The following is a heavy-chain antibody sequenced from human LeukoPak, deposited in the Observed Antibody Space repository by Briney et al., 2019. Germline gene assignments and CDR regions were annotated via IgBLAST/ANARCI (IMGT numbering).Heavy chain of an antibody. V-gene: IGHV4-59*12. J-gene: IGHJ4*02. Sequence: PSETLSLTCIVPGGSISSNYWSWIRQPPGKGLEWIGHIYYSGSTYYNPSLKSRVTISVDTSKNQFSLKLSSVTAADTAVYYCASGGVDYWGQGTLVTVSS. CDR2: IYYSGST. CDR3: ASGGVDY. D-gene: IGHD3-16*01. CDR1: GGSISSNY.